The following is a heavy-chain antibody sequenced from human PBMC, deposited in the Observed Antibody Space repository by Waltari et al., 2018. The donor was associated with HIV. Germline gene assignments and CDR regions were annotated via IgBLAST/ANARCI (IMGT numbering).Heavy chain of an antibody. CDR3: ARGYYDILTGYPWYLDY. V-gene: IGHV1-3*01. D-gene: IGHD3-9*01. J-gene: IGHJ4*02. Sequence: QVQLVQSGAEVKRPGASGKVSCTASGYTFTSYAMHWVRQVTGQRLEWMGWINAGNGNTKYSQNFQGRVTITRETSASTAYMELSSLRSDDTAVYYCARGYYDILTGYPWYLDYWGQGTLVTVSS. CDR2: INAGNGNT. CDR1: GYTFTSYA.